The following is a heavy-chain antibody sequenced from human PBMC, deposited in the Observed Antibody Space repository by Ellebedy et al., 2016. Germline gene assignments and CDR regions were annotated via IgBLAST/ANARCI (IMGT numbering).Heavy chain of an antibody. CDR2: VYWDDDK. V-gene: IGHV2-5*02. Sequence: SGPTLVKPTQTLTLTCTFSGFSLRATDVAVGWVRQPPGKALEWLALVYWDDDKRYNPFLKTRLTITKDTSRDRVVLTLTNVGPLDTATYYCAHRGIAARPAFDHWGPGALVTVSS. J-gene: IGHJ4*02. D-gene: IGHD6-6*01. CDR1: GFSLRATDVA. CDR3: AHRGIAARPAFDH.